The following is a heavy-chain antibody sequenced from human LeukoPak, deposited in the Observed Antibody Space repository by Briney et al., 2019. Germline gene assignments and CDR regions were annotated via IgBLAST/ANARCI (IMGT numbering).Heavy chain of an antibody. CDR1: GFTFSSYA. CDR3: AKVHSLYCSSTSCYNFDY. D-gene: IGHD2-2*02. CDR2: ISGSGGST. J-gene: IGHJ4*02. Sequence: GGSLRLSCAASGFTFSSYAMSWVRQAPGKGLEWVSGISGSGGSTYYADSVKGRSTISRDNSKKMLYLQMNSLRTEDTAVYYCAKVHSLYCSSTSCYNFDYWGQGILVTVSS. V-gene: IGHV3-23*01.